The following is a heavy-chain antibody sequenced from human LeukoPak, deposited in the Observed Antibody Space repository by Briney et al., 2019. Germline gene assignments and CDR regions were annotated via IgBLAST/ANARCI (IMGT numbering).Heavy chain of an antibody. J-gene: IGHJ4*02. CDR2: ISSSSSYI. CDR1: GFSSSIFT. CDR3: ATGGRGYDEPLDY. Sequence: GGSLRLSCAASGFSSSIFTFIWVRQAPGKGLEWVSSISSSSSYIYYAALLKGRFSISRDNTRKSQYLEMSSLRAEDTAVYYCATGGRGYDEPLDYWGQGTLVSVSS. D-gene: IGHD5-12*01. V-gene: IGHV3-21*01.